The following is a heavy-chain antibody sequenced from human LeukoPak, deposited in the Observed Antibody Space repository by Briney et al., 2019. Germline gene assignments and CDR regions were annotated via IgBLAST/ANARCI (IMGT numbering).Heavy chain of an antibody. J-gene: IGHJ4*02. Sequence: QPGGSLRLSWAASGFTFSSYAMSWVRQAPGKGLEWVSSISGSGGSTYYADSVKGRFTISRDNSKNTLYLQMNSLRAEDTAVYYCAKDPGLLWFGELLYFDYWGQGTLVTVSS. CDR2: ISGSGGST. V-gene: IGHV3-23*01. D-gene: IGHD3-10*01. CDR3: AKDPGLLWFGELLYFDY. CDR1: GFTFSSYA.